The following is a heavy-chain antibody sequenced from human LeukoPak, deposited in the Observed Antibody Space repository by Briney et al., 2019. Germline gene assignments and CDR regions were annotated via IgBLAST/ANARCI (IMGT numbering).Heavy chain of an antibody. CDR3: ARVGDDSSGYFDY. D-gene: IGHD3-22*01. Sequence: SETLSLTCTVSGGSISSYYWSWIRQPPGKGLEWIGYIYYSGSTNCNPSLKSRVTISVDTSKNQFSLKLSSVTAADTAVYYCARVGDDSSGYFDYWGQGTLVTVSS. CDR2: IYYSGST. J-gene: IGHJ4*02. V-gene: IGHV4-59*01. CDR1: GGSISSYY.